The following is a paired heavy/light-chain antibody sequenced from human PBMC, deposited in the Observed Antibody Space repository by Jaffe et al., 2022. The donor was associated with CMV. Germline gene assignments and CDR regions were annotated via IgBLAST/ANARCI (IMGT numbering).Heavy chain of an antibody. Sequence: QVQLVQSGAEVKKPGASVKVSCKASGYTFTGYYMHWVRQAPGQGLEWMGWINPNSGGTNYAQKFQGRVTMTRDTSISTAYMELSRLRSDDTAVYYCARGVYSSSWYDPRGFTHFDYWGQGTLVTVSS. D-gene: IGHD6-13*01. CDR3: ARGVYSSSWYDPRGFTHFDY. CDR2: INPNSGGT. J-gene: IGHJ4*02. V-gene: IGHV1-2*02. CDR1: GYTFTGYY.
Light chain of an antibody. CDR1: QSVSSSY. J-gene: IGKJ4*01. V-gene: IGKV3D-20*01. CDR3: QQYGSSPLT. CDR2: DAS. Sequence: EIVLTQSPATLSLSPGERATLSCGASQSVSSSYLAWYQQKPGLAPRLLIYDASSRATGIPDRFSGSGSGTDFTLTISRLEPEDFAVYYCQQYGSSPLTFGGGTKVEIK.